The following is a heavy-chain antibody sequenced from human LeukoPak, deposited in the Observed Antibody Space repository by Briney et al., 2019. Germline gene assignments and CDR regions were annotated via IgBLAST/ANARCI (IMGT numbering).Heavy chain of an antibody. V-gene: IGHV3-20*04. D-gene: IGHD1-7*01. CDR1: GFTFGDYG. J-gene: IGHJ4*02. CDR2: ISWNADST. CDR3: ARDIGITGTTIFVY. Sequence: GGSLRLSCVASGFTFGDYGMSWIRQAPGKGLEWVSGISWNADSTGHADSVKGRFTISRDNAKNSLYLQMDSLRAEDTALYYCARDIGITGTTIFVYWGQGTPVTVS.